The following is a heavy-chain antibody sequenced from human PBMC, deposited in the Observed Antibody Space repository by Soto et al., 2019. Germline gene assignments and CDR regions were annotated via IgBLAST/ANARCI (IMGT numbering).Heavy chain of an antibody. Sequence: ETLSLTCTVSGGSISSSSYYWGWIRQPPGKGLEWIGSIYYSGSTYYNPSLKSRVTISVDTSKNQFSLKLSSVTAADTAVYYCARPSGSTTHYGMDVWGQGTTVTVSS. CDR1: GGSISSSSYY. CDR3: ARPSGSTTHYGMDV. CDR2: IYYSGST. V-gene: IGHV4-39*01. D-gene: IGHD2-2*01. J-gene: IGHJ6*02.